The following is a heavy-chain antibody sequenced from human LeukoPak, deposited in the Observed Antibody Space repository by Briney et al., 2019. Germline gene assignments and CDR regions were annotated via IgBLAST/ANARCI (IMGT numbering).Heavy chain of an antibody. CDR3: ARDIKSYYDFWSGYYSLLYNWFDP. J-gene: IGHJ5*02. CDR1: GFTFSSYS. D-gene: IGHD3-3*01. Sequence: GGSLRLSCAASGFTFSSYSMNWVRQAPGKGLEWVSSISSSSSYIYYADSVKGRFTISRDNAKNSLYLQMNSLRAEDTAVYYCARDIKSYYDFWSGYYSLLYNWFDPWGQGTLVTVSS. V-gene: IGHV3-21*01. CDR2: ISSSSSYI.